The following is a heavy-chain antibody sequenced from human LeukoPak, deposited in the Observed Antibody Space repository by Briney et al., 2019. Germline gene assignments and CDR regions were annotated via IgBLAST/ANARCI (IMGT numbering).Heavy chain of an antibody. V-gene: IGHV3-21*01. CDR3: ARDLYYYDSSGYSLGY. J-gene: IGHJ4*02. CDR2: ISGSGGNS. CDR1: GFTFSSYA. Sequence: GGSLRLSCAASGFTFSSYAMNWVRQSPVKGLEWVSGISGSGGNSFYADSVKGRFTISRDNAKNSLYLQMNSLRAEDTAAYYCARDLYYYDSSGYSLGYWGRGTLVTVSS. D-gene: IGHD3-22*01.